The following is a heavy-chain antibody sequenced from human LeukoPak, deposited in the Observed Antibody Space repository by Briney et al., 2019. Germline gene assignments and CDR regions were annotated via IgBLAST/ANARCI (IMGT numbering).Heavy chain of an antibody. J-gene: IGHJ4*02. V-gene: IGHV3-7*01. CDR2: IKQDGSEK. Sequence: GGSLRLSCAASGFTFSSYWMSWIRQDPGKGLEWVANIKQDGSEKYYVDSVKGRFTISRDNAKNSLFLEMNSLRAEDTAAYYCARRQGSYFDISGYYNGWGQGTLVTVSS. CDR3: ARRQGSYFDISGYYNG. D-gene: IGHD3-22*01. CDR1: GFTFSSYW.